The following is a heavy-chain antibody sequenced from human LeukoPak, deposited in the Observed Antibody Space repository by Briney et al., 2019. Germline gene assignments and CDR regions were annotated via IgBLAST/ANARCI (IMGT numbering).Heavy chain of an antibody. V-gene: IGHV3-30*04. CDR3: AKNRGYSGINDY. D-gene: IGHD5-12*01. CDR2: ISYDGSNK. Sequence: PGRSLRLSCAASGFTFSSYAMHWVRQAPGKGLEWVAVISYDGSNKYYADSVKGGFTISRDNSKNTLYLQMNSLRAEDTAVYYCAKNRGYSGINDYWGQGTLVTVSS. J-gene: IGHJ4*02. CDR1: GFTFSSYA.